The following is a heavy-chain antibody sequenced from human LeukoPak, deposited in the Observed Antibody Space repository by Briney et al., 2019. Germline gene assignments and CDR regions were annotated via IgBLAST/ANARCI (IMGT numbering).Heavy chain of an antibody. D-gene: IGHD3-3*01. Sequence: SETLSLTCTVSGGSISSYYWSWIRQPPGKGLEWIGYIYYSGSANYNPSLKSRVTISVDTSKNQFSLKLSSVTAADTAVYYCARSDNTIFGVVANVPFDYWGQGTLVTVSS. CDR2: IYYSGSA. CDR1: GGSISSYY. V-gene: IGHV4-59*01. CDR3: ARSDNTIFGVVANVPFDY. J-gene: IGHJ4*02.